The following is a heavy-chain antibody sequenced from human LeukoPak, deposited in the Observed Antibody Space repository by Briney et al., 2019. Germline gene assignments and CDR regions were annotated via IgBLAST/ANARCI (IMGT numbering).Heavy chain of an antibody. Sequence: GGSLRLSCAAXGXXXXXXGXXXXXXAXXXXLXXXXXXXXXGGXTGYXDXVKGRFTXAXDNAKNSLYLVMNSLRAEDTAFXYCARVQDRYYSGSGFDYWGQGTLVTVSS. CDR3: ARVQDRYYSGSGFDY. J-gene: IGHJ4*02. CDR1: GXXXXXXG. D-gene: IGHD3-10*01. V-gene: IGHV3-20*04. CDR2: XXXXGGXT.